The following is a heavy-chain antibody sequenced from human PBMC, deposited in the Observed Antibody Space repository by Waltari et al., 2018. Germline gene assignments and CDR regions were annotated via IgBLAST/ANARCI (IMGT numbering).Heavy chain of an antibody. D-gene: IGHD3-22*01. CDR3: AKLGGYYDSSGLFDY. V-gene: IGHV3-23*01. Sequence: EVQLLESGGGWVQPGGSLRLSCAASGFTVSSYAMSWVRQAPGKGLEWVSAISGSGGSTYYSDSVKGRFTISRDNSKNTLYLQMNSLRAEDTAVYYCAKLGGYYDSSGLFDYWGQGTLVTVSS. CDR2: ISGSGGST. CDR1: GFTVSSYA. J-gene: IGHJ4*02.